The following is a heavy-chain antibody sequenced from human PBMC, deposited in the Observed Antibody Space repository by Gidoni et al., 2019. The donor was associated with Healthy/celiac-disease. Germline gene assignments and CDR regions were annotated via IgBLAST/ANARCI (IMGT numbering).Heavy chain of an antibody. Sequence: QVTLRESGPALVKPTQTLTLTCTFSGFSLSTSGMCVSWIRQPPGKALEWLALIDWDDDKYYSTSLKTRLTISKDSSKNQVVLTMTNMDPVDTATYYCARTQYTYYYDSNFYYYHFDYWGQGTLVTVSS. CDR2: IDWDDDK. CDR3: ARTQYTYYYDSNFYYYHFDY. CDR1: GFSLSTSGMC. J-gene: IGHJ4*02. V-gene: IGHV2-70*01. D-gene: IGHD3-22*01.